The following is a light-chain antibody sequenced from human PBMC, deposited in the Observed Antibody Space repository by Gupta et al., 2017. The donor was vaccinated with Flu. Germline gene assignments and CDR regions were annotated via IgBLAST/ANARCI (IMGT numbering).Light chain of an antibody. Sequence: SAVLTQPPSVSVASGQTARVSCSGNKIGSRSVNWHQQKAGQAPILVVHDDTDRPSGIPDRFSGSTSGDSATLAISWVEAGDEADYYCQVWANNSDFLFGGGTKLTVL. CDR3: QVWANNSDFL. CDR1: KIGSRS. CDR2: DDT. V-gene: IGLV3-21*02. J-gene: IGLJ2*01.